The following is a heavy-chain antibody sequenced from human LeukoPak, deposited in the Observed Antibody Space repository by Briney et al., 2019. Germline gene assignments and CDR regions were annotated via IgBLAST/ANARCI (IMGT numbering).Heavy chain of an antibody. Sequence: SVKGSCKAFGGTFSSYAISWVRQAPGQGLEWMGGIIPIFGTANYAQKFQGRVTITADESTSTAYMELSSLRSEDTAVYYCARVCPEDDDYGDYKCFDYWGQGTLVTVSS. CDR1: GGTFSSYA. J-gene: IGHJ4*02. V-gene: IGHV1-69*13. CDR2: IIPIFGTA. CDR3: ARVCPEDDDYGDYKCFDY. D-gene: IGHD4-17*01.